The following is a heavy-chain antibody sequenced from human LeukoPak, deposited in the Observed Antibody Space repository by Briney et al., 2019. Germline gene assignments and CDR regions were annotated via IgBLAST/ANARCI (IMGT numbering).Heavy chain of an antibody. V-gene: IGHV4-59*01. J-gene: IGHJ5*02. Sequence: SSETLSLTYTVTGGSINNYYWSWIRQPPGKGLEWLGYIFYSGSSNYNPSLKRRVTISVDTSKNQFYLKMTSVTAADTAVYYCARGFRGATRPRWFDPWGQGALVTVSS. CDR3: ARGFRGATRPRWFDP. D-gene: IGHD6-6*01. CDR1: GGSINNYY. CDR2: IFYSGSS.